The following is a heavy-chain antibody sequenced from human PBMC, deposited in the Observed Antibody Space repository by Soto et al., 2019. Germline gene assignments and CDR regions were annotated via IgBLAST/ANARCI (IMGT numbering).Heavy chain of an antibody. CDR2: ISSSSDNI. CDR1: GFRFSDHS. V-gene: IGHV3-48*02. Sequence: LVESGGGFVSPGGSLRLSCVASGFRFSDHSMTWVRQSPEKGLQWIAYISSSSDNIYYAESVRGRFTVSRDNAKNALFLEMNSLRDDDTATYYCARLPKGSLVTAWGQGTRVTVSS. D-gene: IGHD2-21*02. J-gene: IGHJ4*02. CDR3: ARLPKGSLVTA.